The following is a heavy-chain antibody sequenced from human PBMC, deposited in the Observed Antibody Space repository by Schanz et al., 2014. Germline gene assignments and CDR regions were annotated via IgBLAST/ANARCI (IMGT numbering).Heavy chain of an antibody. D-gene: IGHD3-9*01. CDR1: GFTFSSHW. CDR2: INSVGSNT. J-gene: IGHJ5*02. V-gene: IGHV3-74*02. Sequence: VQLVESGGGLVKPGGSLRLSCAASGFTFSSHWMHWVRQDPGKGLVWVARINSVGSNTDYADSVTGRFTISRDSSKNTLYLQMSSLRADDTAVYYCAKAADWPVTRFDPWGQGTLVTVSS. CDR3: AKAADWPVTRFDP.